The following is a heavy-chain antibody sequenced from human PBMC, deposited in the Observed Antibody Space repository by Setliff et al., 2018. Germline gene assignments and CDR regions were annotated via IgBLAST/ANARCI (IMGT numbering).Heavy chain of an antibody. J-gene: IGHJ4*02. Sequence: SETLSLTCTVSGDSISSSSSYWSWIRQPPGKGLEWIGEINHSGSTNYNPSLKSRVTISVDTSKNQFSLKLSSVTAADTAVYYCARRETYYNFWSGYYAYWGQGTLVTVSS. V-gene: IGHV4-39*07. CDR2: INHSGST. CDR3: ARRETYYNFWSGYYAY. D-gene: IGHD3-3*01. CDR1: GDSISSSSSY.